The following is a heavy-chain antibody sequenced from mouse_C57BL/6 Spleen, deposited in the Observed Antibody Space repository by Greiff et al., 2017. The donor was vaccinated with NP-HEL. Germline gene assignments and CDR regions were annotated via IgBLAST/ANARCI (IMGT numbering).Heavy chain of an antibody. CDR3: ARGQYYGSSNWYFDV. V-gene: IGHV1-47*01. D-gene: IGHD1-1*01. CDR1: GYTFTTYP. J-gene: IGHJ1*03. Sequence: LQESGAELVKPGASVKMSCKASGYTFTTYPIEWMKQNHGKSLEWIGNFHPYNDDTKYNEKFKGKATLTVEKSSSTVYLELSRLTSDDSAVYYCARGQYYGSSNWYFDVWGTGTTVTVSS. CDR2: FHPYNDDT.